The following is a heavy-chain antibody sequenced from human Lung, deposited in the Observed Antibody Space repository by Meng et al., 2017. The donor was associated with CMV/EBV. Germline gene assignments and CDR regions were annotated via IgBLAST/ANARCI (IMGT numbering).Heavy chain of an antibody. Sequence: LSCAASGFTFRSSDMNWARQAPGKGMEWVTNNNDGGEKKFYADFVGGRFSHSRNNSQGTVHLQMNSLRADDTAVYYCATDPNWGGGCWGQGTLVTVSS. CDR2: NNDGGEKK. CDR3: ATDPNWGGGC. CDR1: GFTFRSSD. J-gene: IGHJ4*02. D-gene: IGHD7-27*01. V-gene: IGHV3-23*01.